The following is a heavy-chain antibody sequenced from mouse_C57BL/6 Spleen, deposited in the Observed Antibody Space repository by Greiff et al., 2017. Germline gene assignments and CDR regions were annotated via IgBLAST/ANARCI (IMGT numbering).Heavy chain of an antibody. CDR1: GYTFTDYN. V-gene: IGHV1-18*01. CDR3: ARSPDYGRFAY. D-gene: IGHD2-4*01. J-gene: IGHJ3*01. Sequence: VQLKESGPELVKPGASVKIPCKASGYTFTDYNMDWVKQSHGKSLEWIGDINPNNGGTIYNQKFKGKATLTVDKSSSTAYMELRSLTSEDTSVYYCARSPDYGRFAYWGQGTLVTVSA. CDR2: INPNNGGT.